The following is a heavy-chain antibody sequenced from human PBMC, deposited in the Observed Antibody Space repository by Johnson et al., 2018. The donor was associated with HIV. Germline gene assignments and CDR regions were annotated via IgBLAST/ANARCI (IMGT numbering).Heavy chain of an antibody. V-gene: IGHV3-9*01. CDR1: GFTFSDYA. J-gene: IGHJ3*02. Sequence: VQLVESGGGVVQPGGSLRLSCAASGFTFSDYAMHWVRQAPGKGPEWVSGITWNSGSIGYADSVKGRFTISRDNAKNSLYLQMKSLRPEDTAVYYCAKERGIVVVRDAFDIWGQGTMVTVSS. CDR3: AKERGIVVVRDAFDI. CDR2: ITWNSGSI. D-gene: IGHD3-22*01.